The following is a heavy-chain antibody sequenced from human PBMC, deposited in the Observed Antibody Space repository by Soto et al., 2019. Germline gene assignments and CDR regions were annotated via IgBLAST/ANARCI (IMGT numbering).Heavy chain of an antibody. J-gene: IGHJ4*02. CDR2: ISAYNGNT. D-gene: IGHD3-9*01. V-gene: IGHV1-18*01. Sequence: GASVKVSCKASGYTFTSYSISWVRQAPGQGLEWMGWISAYNGNTKYAQKLQGRLTMTTDTSTSTAYMELRSLRSEDTAVYYCASSHILTGYYFYYWGQGTLVTVS. CDR1: GYTFTSYS. CDR3: ASSHILTGYYFYY.